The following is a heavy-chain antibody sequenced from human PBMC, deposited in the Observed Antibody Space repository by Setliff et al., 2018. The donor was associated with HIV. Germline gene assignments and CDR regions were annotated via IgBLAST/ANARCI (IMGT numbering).Heavy chain of an antibody. Sequence: ASVKVSCKASGYTFSSYDINWVRQATGQGLEWMGWMNPNSGNTGYAQKFQGRVTMTRDTSISTAYMELNNLKFENTAVYYCARARRDSYDRGRRNHYYIDVWGKGTTVTVSS. CDR3: ARARRDSYDRGRRNHYYIDV. CDR1: GYTFSSYD. J-gene: IGHJ6*03. V-gene: IGHV1-8*02. CDR2: MNPNSGNT. D-gene: IGHD3-22*01.